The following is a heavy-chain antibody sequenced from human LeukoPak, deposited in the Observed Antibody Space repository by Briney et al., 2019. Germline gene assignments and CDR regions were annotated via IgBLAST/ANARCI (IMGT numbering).Heavy chain of an antibody. CDR1: GFTFSSYS. CDR2: ISSSSSYI. J-gene: IGHJ4*02. V-gene: IGHV3-21*01. CDR3: ARPADCGGDCPFGY. D-gene: IGHD2-21*02. Sequence: GGSLRLSCAASGFTFSSYSMNWVRQAPGRGLGWVSSISSSSSYIYYADSVKGRFTISRDNAKNSLYLQMNSLRAEDTAVYYCARPADCGGDCPFGYWGQGTLVTVSP.